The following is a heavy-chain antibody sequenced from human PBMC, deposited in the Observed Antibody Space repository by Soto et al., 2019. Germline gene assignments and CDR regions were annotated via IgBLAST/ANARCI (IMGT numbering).Heavy chain of an antibody. Sequence: EVQLVESGGGLVQPGGSLRLSCAGSGFTLSDHYIDWVRQAPGKGLEWVGRSRDKAQGYSITYAASVKGRFTTSRDESKNSVYLQMNYLRADDTAVYYCATDRFCDGGSCRTRVYWGLGTLVTVSS. CDR2: SRDKAQGYSI. D-gene: IGHD2-15*01. CDR1: GFTLSDHY. J-gene: IGHJ4*02. V-gene: IGHV3-72*01. CDR3: ATDRFCDGGSCRTRVY.